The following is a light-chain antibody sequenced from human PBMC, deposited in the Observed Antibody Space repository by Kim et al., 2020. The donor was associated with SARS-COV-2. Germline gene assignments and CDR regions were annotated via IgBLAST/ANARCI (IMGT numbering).Light chain of an antibody. J-gene: IGKJ1*01. Sequence: ASVGDGVTITCRASQGISTQLAWYQQKPGKVPKLLIYAASALQSGVPSRFSGSGSGTDFTLTISSLQPEDFGTYYCQKYNSAPWTFGQGTKVDIK. CDR3: QKYNSAPWT. CDR2: AAS. CDR1: QGISTQ. V-gene: IGKV1-27*01.